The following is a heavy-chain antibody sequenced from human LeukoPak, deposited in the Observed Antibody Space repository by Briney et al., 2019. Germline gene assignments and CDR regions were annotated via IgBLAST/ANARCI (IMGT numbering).Heavy chain of an antibody. J-gene: IGHJ4*02. CDR1: GYTFTSYG. V-gene: IGHV1-18*01. Sequence: ASVKVSCEASGYTFTSYGISWVRQAPGQGLEWMGWISAYNGNTNYAQKLQGRVTMTTDTSTSTAYMELRSLRSDDTAVYYCARASFCSGGSCYCDYWGQGTLVTVSS. CDR3: ARASFCSGGSCYCDY. D-gene: IGHD2-15*01. CDR2: ISAYNGNT.